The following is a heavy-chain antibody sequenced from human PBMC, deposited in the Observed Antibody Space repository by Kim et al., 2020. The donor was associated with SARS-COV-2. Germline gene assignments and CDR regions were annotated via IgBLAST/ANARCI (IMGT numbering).Heavy chain of an antibody. CDR3: ARDRRDWYDSSGPEDAFDI. CDR2: ISAYNGNT. D-gene: IGHD3-22*01. Sequence: ASVKVSCKASGYTFTSYGISWVRQAPGQGLEWMGWISAYNGNTNYAQKLQGRVTMTTDTSTSTAYMELRSLRSDDTAVYYCARDRRDWYDSSGPEDAFDIWGQGTMVTVSS. CDR1: GYTFTSYG. J-gene: IGHJ3*02. V-gene: IGHV1-18*01.